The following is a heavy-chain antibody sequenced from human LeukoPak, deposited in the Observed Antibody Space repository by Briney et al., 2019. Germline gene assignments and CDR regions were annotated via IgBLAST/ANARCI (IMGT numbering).Heavy chain of an antibody. CDR1: GFTFSRHD. CDR2: IGTAGDT. D-gene: IGHD3-22*01. Sequence: GGSLRLSCAASGFTFSRHDMHWVRQSTGKSLEWVSAIGTAGDTYYPGSVKGRFTISRENAKNSLYLQMNSLRDGDTAVYYCARMGDSSGYRGYYYGMDVWGQGTTVTVSS. CDR3: ARMGDSSGYRGYYYGMDV. J-gene: IGHJ6*02. V-gene: IGHV3-13*01.